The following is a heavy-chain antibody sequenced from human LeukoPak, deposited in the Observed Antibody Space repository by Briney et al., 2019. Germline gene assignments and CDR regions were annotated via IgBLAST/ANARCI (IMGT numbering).Heavy chain of an antibody. CDR1: GFTFSSYA. D-gene: IGHD3-9*01. V-gene: IGHV3-30-3*01. CDR3: ARDARYYDILTGYPLFDY. CDR2: ISYDGSNK. Sequence: PGGSLRLSCAASGFTFSSYAMHWVRQAPGKGLEWVAVISYDGSNKYYADSVKGRFTISRDNSKNTLYLQMNSLRAEDTAVYFCARDARYYDILTGYPLFDYWGQGTLVTVSS. J-gene: IGHJ4*02.